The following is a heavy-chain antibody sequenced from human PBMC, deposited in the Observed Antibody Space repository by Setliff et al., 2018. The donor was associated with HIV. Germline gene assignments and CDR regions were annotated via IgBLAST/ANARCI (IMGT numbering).Heavy chain of an antibody. CDR3: ASRIGPDVFDI. CDR2: ININTGNP. D-gene: IGHD1-26*01. Sequence: GASVKVSCKASGYSFSNYAMNWVRQAPGQGLEWMGWININTGNPTYAQGFTGRFVFSLDTSVSMAYLEISSLKVADTAVYYCASRIGPDVFDIWGQGTMVTVSS. J-gene: IGHJ3*02. CDR1: GYSFSNYA. V-gene: IGHV7-4-1*04.